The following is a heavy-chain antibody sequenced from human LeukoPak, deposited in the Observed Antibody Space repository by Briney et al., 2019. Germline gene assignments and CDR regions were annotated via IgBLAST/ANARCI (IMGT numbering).Heavy chain of an antibody. V-gene: IGHV4-4*02. CDR3: ARERRDGYNYGAFDI. CDR1: GGSISSSNW. D-gene: IGHD5-24*01. CDR2: IYYSGST. Sequence: SGTLSLTCVVSGGSISSSNWWSWVRQPPGKGLEWIGYIYYSGSTNYNPSLKSRVTISVDTSKNQFSLKLSSVTAADTAVYYCARERRDGYNYGAFDIWGQGTMVTVSS. J-gene: IGHJ3*02.